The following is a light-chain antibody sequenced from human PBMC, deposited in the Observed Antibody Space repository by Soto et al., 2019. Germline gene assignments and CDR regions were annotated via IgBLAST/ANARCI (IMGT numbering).Light chain of an antibody. V-gene: IGLV2-14*01. J-gene: IGLJ1*01. CDR2: EVS. CDR3: SSYTSRG. Sequence: QSALTQPASVSGSPGQSITISCTGTSSDVGGYNYVSWYQQHPGIAPKLMIYEVSNRPSGVSNRFSGSKSGNTASLTISGLQAEDEADYYCSSYTSRGFGTGTKVTVL. CDR1: SSDVGGYNY.